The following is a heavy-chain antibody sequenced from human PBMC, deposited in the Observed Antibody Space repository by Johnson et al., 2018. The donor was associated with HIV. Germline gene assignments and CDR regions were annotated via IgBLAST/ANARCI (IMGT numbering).Heavy chain of an antibody. J-gene: IGHJ3*02. V-gene: IGHV3-30*03. D-gene: IGHD3-10*01. CDR2: ISYDGTYE. CDR1: GFTFSTYG. CDR3: AREPRGPSSGSRIPDAFDI. Sequence: QVQLVESGGGVVQPGTSLRLSCAASGFTFSTYGMHWVRQAPGKGLEWVAVISYDGTYEFYADSVKGRFTISRYNSKNTLYLQMNSLRAEDTAVYYCAREPRGPSSGSRIPDAFDIWGQGTMVTVSS.